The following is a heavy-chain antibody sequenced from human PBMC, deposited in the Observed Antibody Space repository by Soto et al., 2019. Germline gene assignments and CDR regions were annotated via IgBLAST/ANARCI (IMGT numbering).Heavy chain of an antibody. Sequence: ASVKVSCKASGYTFTSYGISWVRQAPGQGLGWMGWISANNGNTNYAQKVQGRVTLTTDTSTSTAYMELRSLRSDDTAVYYCARQDYAFDYWGQGTLVTVSS. J-gene: IGHJ4*02. CDR2: ISANNGNT. CDR3: ARQDYAFDY. CDR1: GYTFTSYG. V-gene: IGHV1-18*01. D-gene: IGHD4-17*01.